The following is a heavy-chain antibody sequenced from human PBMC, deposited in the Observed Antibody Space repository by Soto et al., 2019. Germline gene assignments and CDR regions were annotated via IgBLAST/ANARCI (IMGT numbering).Heavy chain of an antibody. CDR1: GGTFSSYA. D-gene: IGHD3-10*01. CDR2: IIPIFGTA. CDR3: ARHVWFGELSEGSWFDP. V-gene: IGHV1-69*13. Sequence: SVKVSCKASGGTFSSYAISWVRQAPGQGLEWMGGIIPIFGTANYAQKFQGRVTITADESTSTAYMELSSLRSEDTAVYYCARHVWFGELSEGSWFDPWGQGTLVTVSS. J-gene: IGHJ5*02.